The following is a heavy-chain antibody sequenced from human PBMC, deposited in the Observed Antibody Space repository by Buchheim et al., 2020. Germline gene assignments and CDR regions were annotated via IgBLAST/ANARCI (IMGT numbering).Heavy chain of an antibody. CDR3: ARNFGKGGIIRLYFYAMDV. CDR2: INHSGST. V-gene: IGHV4-34*01. D-gene: IGHD3-16*01. CDR1: SGSFSGYY. Sequence: QVQLQQWGAGLLKPSEALSLTCAVYSGSFSGYYWSWIRQPPGKGLEWIGEINHSGSTNYNASLKSRVTISVDTSKKQFSLKLSSVTAADTAVYYCARNFGKGGIIRLYFYAMDVWGPGT. J-gene: IGHJ6*02.